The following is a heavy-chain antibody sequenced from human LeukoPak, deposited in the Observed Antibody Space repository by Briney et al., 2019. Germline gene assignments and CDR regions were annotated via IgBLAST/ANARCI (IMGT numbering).Heavy chain of an antibody. Sequence: PSETLSLTCTVSGGTLINHYLTWIRQAPGKELEWIACINCTSITSYSPSVRSRVSISVDTSKNQFSLKLTSLTAADTAVYYCARGLMNYFFDSWGQGTLVTVSS. CDR3: ARGLMNYFFDS. CDR2: INCTSIT. J-gene: IGHJ4*02. V-gene: IGHV4-59*11. CDR1: GGTLINHY.